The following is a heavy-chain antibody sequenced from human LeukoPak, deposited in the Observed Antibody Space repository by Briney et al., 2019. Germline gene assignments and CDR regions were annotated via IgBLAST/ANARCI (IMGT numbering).Heavy chain of an antibody. CDR3: AKDGYSGYDLAFDY. CDR2: IYSGGST. D-gene: IGHD5-12*01. Sequence: PGGSLRLSCAASGFTVSSNYMSWVRQAPGKGLEWVSVIYSGGSTYYADSVKGRFTISRDNSKNTLYLQMNSLRAEDTAVYYCAKDGYSGYDLAFDYWGQGTLVTVSS. CDR1: GFTVSSNY. J-gene: IGHJ4*02. V-gene: IGHV3-53*05.